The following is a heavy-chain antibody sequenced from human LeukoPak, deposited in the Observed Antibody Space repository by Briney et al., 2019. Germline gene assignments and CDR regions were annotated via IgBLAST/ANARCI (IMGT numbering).Heavy chain of an antibody. D-gene: IGHD3-10*01. V-gene: IGHV3-48*03. Sequence: GGSLRLSCAASGFTFDDYGMSWVRQAPGKGLEWVSYISSSGSTIYHADSVKGRFTISRDNAKNSLYLQMNSLRAEDTAVYYCARDEYYYGSGSSDYWGQGTLVTVSS. CDR1: GFTFDDYG. CDR3: ARDEYYYGSGSSDY. J-gene: IGHJ4*02. CDR2: ISSSGSTI.